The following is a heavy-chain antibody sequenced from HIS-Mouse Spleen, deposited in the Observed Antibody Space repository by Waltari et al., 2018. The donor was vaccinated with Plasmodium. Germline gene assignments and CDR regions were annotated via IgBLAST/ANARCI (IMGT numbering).Heavy chain of an antibody. CDR1: GGSISSYY. CDR2: IYYSGST. V-gene: IGHV4-59*01. J-gene: IGHJ4*02. Sequence: QVQLQESGPGLVKPSETLSLTCPVSGGSISSYYWSSIRQPPGKGLEWIAYIYYSGSTNYNPSLKSRVTISVDTSKNQFSLKLSSVTAADTAVFYCARGGYSSSSYYFDYWGQGTLVTVSS. CDR3: ARGGYSSSSYYFDY. D-gene: IGHD6-6*01.